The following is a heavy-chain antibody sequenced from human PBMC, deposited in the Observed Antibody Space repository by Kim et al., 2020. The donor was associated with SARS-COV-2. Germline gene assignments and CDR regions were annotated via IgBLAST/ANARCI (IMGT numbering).Heavy chain of an antibody. J-gene: IGHJ4*02. Sequence: KYYADSVKGRFTISRDNSKNTLYLQMNSLRAEDTAVYYCAKGVPAANFDYWGQGTLVTVSS. V-gene: IGHV3-30*02. CDR3: AKGVPAANFDY. CDR2: K. D-gene: IGHD2-2*01.